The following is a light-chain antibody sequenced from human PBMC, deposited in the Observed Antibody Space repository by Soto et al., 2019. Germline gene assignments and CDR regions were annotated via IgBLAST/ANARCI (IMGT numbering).Light chain of an antibody. CDR1: QSVNNN. CDR2: GAS. Sequence: IVLTQSPGTLSLSPGEGATLSCRASQSVNNNYLAWYQQKPGQGPRLLIYGASTRATGVPARISGSGSGTEFTLTISSLQSEDFAVYYCQQFRNWPWTFGQGTKVDI. V-gene: IGKV3D-15*01. J-gene: IGKJ1*01. CDR3: QQFRNWPWT.